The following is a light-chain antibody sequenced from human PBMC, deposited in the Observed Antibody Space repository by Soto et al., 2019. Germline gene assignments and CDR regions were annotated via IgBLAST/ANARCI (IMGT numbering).Light chain of an antibody. Sequence: EIVLTQSPGTLSLSPGERATLSCRASQSVSSTYLTWYQQGPGQAPRLLIYAASSSATGIPDRFSGSGSGTDFTLTISRLEPEDFAVYYCQQYGSSPLTFGGGTKVEIK. J-gene: IGKJ4*01. CDR1: QSVSSTY. CDR2: AAS. CDR3: QQYGSSPLT. V-gene: IGKV3-20*01.